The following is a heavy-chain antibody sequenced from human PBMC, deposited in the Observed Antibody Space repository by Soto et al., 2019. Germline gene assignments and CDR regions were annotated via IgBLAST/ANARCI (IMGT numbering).Heavy chain of an antibody. CDR2: MSYDGSKK. V-gene: IGHV3-30*18. Sequence: QVQLVEFGGGVVQPGGSLRLSCVASGFRFSAYGMHWVRQSPGKGLEWVAVMSYDGSKKYYLDSVKGRFTISRDNSQNTLFLQMNTLRPEDSALYYCAKLDTSGDMPTMAAAETHWGQGTLVTVSS. D-gene: IGHD6-13*01. CDR1: GFRFSAYG. J-gene: IGHJ1*01. CDR3: AKLDTSGDMPTMAAAETH.